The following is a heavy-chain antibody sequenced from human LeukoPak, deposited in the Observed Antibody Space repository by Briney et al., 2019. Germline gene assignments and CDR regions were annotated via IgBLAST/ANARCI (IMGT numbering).Heavy chain of an antibody. D-gene: IGHD6-6*01. Sequence: GGSLRLSCAASGFTFDDYAMHWVRQAPGKGLEWVSGISWNSGSIGYADSVKGRFTISRDNAKNSLYLQMNSLRAEDTALYYCAKDILGYSSSTGYFDYWGQGTLVTVSS. CDR2: ISWNSGSI. V-gene: IGHV3-9*01. J-gene: IGHJ4*02. CDR3: AKDILGYSSSTGYFDY. CDR1: GFTFDDYA.